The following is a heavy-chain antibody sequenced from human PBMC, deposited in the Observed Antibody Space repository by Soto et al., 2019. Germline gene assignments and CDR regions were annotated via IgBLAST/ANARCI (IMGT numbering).Heavy chain of an antibody. CDR1: GGSFSGYY. CDR2: INHSGST. D-gene: IGHD2-15*01. CDR3: ATLSGGSYLIDY. V-gene: IGHV4-34*01. J-gene: IGHJ4*02. Sequence: SETLSLTCAVYGGSFSGYYWSWIRQPPGKGLEWIGEINHSGSTNYNPSLKSRVTISVDTSKNQFSLKLSSVTAADTAVYYCATLSGGSYLIDYWGQGTLVTVSS.